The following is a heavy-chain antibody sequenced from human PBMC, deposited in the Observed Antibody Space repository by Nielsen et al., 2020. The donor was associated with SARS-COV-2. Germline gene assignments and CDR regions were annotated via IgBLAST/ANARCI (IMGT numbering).Heavy chain of an antibody. Sequence: GESLKISCAASGFIFSSYAMSWVRQAPGKGLEWVSAISGSGGSTYYADSVKGRFTISRDNSKNTLYLQMNSLRAEDTAVYYCAKDDGDYECFQHWGQGTLVTVSS. D-gene: IGHD4-17*01. J-gene: IGHJ1*01. CDR2: ISGSGGST. CDR1: GFIFSSYA. CDR3: AKDDGDYECFQH. V-gene: IGHV3-23*01.